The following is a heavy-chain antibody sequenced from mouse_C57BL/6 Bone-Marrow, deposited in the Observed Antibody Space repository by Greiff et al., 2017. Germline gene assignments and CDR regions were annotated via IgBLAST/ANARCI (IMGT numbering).Heavy chain of an antibody. CDR1: GFTFSSYA. V-gene: IGHV5-4*01. CDR3: ARDRRRYDGYYVPFAY. J-gene: IGHJ3*01. CDR2: ISDGGSYT. Sequence: DVKLVESGGGLVKPGGSLKLSCAASGFTFSSYAMSWVRQTPEKRLEWVATISDGGSYTYYPDNVKGRFTISRDNAKNNLYLQMSHLKSEDTAMYYCARDRRRYDGYYVPFAYWGQGTLVTVSA. D-gene: IGHD2-3*01.